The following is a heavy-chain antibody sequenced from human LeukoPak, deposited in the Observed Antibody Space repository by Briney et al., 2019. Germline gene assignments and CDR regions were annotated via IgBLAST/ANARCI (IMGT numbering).Heavy chain of an antibody. V-gene: IGHV3-23*01. D-gene: IGHD1-26*01. J-gene: IGHJ4*02. CDR2: INAAGGST. Sequence: GGSLRLSCAASGFTFSSYAMTWVRQAPGKGLEWVSTINAAGGSTYYADSVKGRLTISRDNSKNTLYLQMNSLRAEDTAVYSCAKDSGTYYKAFDYWGQGTLVTVSS. CDR1: GFTFSSYA. CDR3: AKDSGTYYKAFDY.